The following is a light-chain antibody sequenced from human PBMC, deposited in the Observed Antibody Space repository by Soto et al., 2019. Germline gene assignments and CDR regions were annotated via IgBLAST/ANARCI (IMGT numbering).Light chain of an antibody. CDR1: SSNIGSNP. CDR2: HGN. J-gene: IGLJ2*01. CDR3: AAWDDTLNGVV. Sequence: QSVLTQPPSASGTPGQRVTISCSGSSSNIGSNPVNWYQQLPGAAPKLLIYHGNQRPSGVPDRFSGSKSGTSASLAIGGRQSEDEADYFCAAWDDTLNGVVFGGGTQLTVL. V-gene: IGLV1-44*01.